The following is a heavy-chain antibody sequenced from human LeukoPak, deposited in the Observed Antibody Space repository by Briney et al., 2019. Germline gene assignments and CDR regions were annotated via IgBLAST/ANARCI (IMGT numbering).Heavy chain of an antibody. Sequence: GGSLRLSCAASGFTFSSYAMSWVRQAQGKGLEWVSAISGSGGSTYYADSVKGRFTISRDNSKNTLYLQMNSLRAEDTAVYYCAKDRCLVRCSNFDYWGQGTLVTVSS. D-gene: IGHD2-21*01. CDR2: ISGSGGST. CDR1: GFTFSSYA. CDR3: AKDRCLVRCSNFDY. J-gene: IGHJ4*02. V-gene: IGHV3-23*01.